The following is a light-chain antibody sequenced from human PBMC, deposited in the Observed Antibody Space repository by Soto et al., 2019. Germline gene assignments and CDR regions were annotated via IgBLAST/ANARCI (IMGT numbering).Light chain of an antibody. CDR2: VAS. Sequence: DIQMTQSPSSLSASVGDRVTITCRASQAIYNYLAWYQQKPGKVPKLLLYVASTLQSGVPSRFSGSGSGTDFTLTISSLQPADVAIYYCQKYNSAPLTFGGGTKVEIK. J-gene: IGKJ4*01. CDR3: QKYNSAPLT. CDR1: QAIYNY. V-gene: IGKV1-27*01.